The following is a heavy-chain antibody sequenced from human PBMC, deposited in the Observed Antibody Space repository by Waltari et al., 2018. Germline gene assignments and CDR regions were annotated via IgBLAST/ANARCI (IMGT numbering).Heavy chain of an antibody. V-gene: IGHV1-3*01. CDR3: ARAPLHPYSSSWYSY. J-gene: IGHJ4*02. D-gene: IGHD6-13*01. Sequence: QVQLVQSGAEVKKPGASVKVSCKASGYTFTSYAMHWVRQAPGQRLEWMGWINAGNGNTKYSQKFQGRVTITRDTSASTAYMELSSLRSEDTAVYYCARAPLHPYSSSWYSYWGQGTLVTVSS. CDR1: GYTFTSYA. CDR2: INAGNGNT.